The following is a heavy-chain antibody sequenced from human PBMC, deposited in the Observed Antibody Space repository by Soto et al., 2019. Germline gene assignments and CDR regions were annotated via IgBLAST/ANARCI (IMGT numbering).Heavy chain of an antibody. J-gene: IGHJ4*02. CDR2: ISYDGSNK. V-gene: IGHV3-30*18. D-gene: IGHD1-1*01. CDR1: GFTFSSYG. CDR3: AKDRAWTPISTRELDY. Sequence: GGSLRLSCAASGFTFSSYGMHWVRQAPGKGLEWAAVISYDGSNKYYADSVKGRFTISRDNSKNTLYLQMNSLGAEDTAVYYCAKDRAWTPISTRELDYWGQGTLVTVSS.